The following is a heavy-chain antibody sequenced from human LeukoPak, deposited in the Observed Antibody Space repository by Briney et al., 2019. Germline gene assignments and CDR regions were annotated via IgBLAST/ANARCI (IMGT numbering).Heavy chain of an antibody. D-gene: IGHD6-13*01. CDR2: INPHSGGT. V-gene: IGHV1-2*02. Sequence: ASVKVSCKASGYTFTGYYMHWVRQAPGQGLEWVGWINPHSGGTNYAQKFQGRVTMTRDTSISTAYMELSRLKSDDTAVYYCARGKGIAAAGTGNWFDPWGQGTLVTVSS. CDR1: GYTFTGYY. J-gene: IGHJ5*02. CDR3: ARGKGIAAAGTGNWFDP.